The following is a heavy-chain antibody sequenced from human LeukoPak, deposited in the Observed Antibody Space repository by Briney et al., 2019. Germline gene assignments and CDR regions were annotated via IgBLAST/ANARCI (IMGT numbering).Heavy chain of an antibody. CDR2: IYYSGST. D-gene: IGHD5-18*01. CDR1: GGSLSSSSYY. J-gene: IGHJ4*02. CDR3: ARLDTAMVNFDY. V-gene: IGHV4-39*01. Sequence: SETLSLTCTVSGGSLSSSSYYWGWIRQPPGKGLEWIGSIYYSGSTYYNPSLKSRVTISVDTSKNQFSLKLSSVTAADTAVYYCARLDTAMVNFDYWGQGTLVTVSS.